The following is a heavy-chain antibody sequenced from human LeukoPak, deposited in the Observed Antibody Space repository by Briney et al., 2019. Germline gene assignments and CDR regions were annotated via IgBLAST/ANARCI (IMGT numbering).Heavy chain of an antibody. CDR3: ARAQALNWFDP. V-gene: IGHV4-59*01. Sequence: SQTLSLTCTVSGGSISSYYWSWIRQPPGKGLEWIGYIYYSGSTNYNPSLKSRVTISVDTSKNQFSLKLSSVTAADTAVYYCARAQALNWFDPWGQGTLVTVSS. CDR2: IYYSGST. J-gene: IGHJ5*02. CDR1: GGSISSYY.